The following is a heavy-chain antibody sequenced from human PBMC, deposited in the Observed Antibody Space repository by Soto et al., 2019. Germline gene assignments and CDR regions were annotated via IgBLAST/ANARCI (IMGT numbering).Heavy chain of an antibody. CDR1: GFTFSGYA. J-gene: IGHJ4*02. CDR2: ISANGGST. CDR3: VKDQAGYSSSWYGRD. Sequence: GGSLRLSCSASGFTFSGYAMHWVRQAPGKGLEYVSAISANGGSTYYADSVKGRLTISRDNSKNTLYLQMSSLRAEDTAVYYCVKDQAGYSSSWYGRDWGQGTLVTVSS. V-gene: IGHV3-64D*08. D-gene: IGHD6-13*01.